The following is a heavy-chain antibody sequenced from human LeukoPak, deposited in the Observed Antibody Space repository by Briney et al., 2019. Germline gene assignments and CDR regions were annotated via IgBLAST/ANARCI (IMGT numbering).Heavy chain of an antibody. CDR3: ANGQGTYYYYYMDV. Sequence: GGSLRLSCAASGFTFSSYAMSWVRQAPGKGLEWVSAISGSGGSTYYADPVKGRFTISRDNSKNTLYLQMNSLRAEDTAVYYCANGQGTYYYYYMDVWGKGTTVTVSS. D-gene: IGHD3-10*01. V-gene: IGHV3-23*01. CDR2: ISGSGGST. CDR1: GFTFSSYA. J-gene: IGHJ6*03.